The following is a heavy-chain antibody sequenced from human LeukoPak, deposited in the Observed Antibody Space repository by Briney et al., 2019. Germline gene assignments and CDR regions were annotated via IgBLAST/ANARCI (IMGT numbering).Heavy chain of an antibody. V-gene: IGHV4-34*01. D-gene: IGHD3-10*01. CDR1: GGSFSGYY. CDR2: INHSGST. CDR3: ARRAYYYGSGAPLGP. Sequence: SETLSLTCAVYGGSFSGYYWSWIRQPPGEGLEWIGEINHSGSTNYNPSLKSRVTISVDTSKNQFSLKLSSVTAADTAAYYCARRAYYYGSGAPLGPWGQGTLVTVSS. J-gene: IGHJ5*02.